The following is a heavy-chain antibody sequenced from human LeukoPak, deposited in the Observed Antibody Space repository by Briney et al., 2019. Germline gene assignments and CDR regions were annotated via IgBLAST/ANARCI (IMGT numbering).Heavy chain of an antibody. CDR2: IYWDDDK. V-gene: IGHV2-5*02. CDR1: GFSLSTSGVG. CDR3: AHWREDSSGWYASDY. D-gene: IGHD6-19*01. Sequence: SGPTLVKPTQTLMLTCTFSGFSLSTSGVGVGWIRQPPGKAREWLALIYWDDDKRYSPSLKSRLTITKDTSKNQVVLTMTNMDPVDTATYYCAHWREDSSGWYASDYWGQGTLVTVSS. J-gene: IGHJ4*02.